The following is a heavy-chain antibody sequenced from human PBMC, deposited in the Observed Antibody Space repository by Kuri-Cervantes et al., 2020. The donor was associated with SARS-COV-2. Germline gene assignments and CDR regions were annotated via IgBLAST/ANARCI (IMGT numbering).Heavy chain of an antibody. V-gene: IGHV4-34*01. J-gene: IGHJ4*02. Sequence: GSLRLSCAVYGGSFSGYYWSWIRQPPGKGLEWIGEINHSGSTNYNPSLKSRVTISVDTTKNQFSLKLSSVTAADTAVYYCGGGLHGEVIIFYWGQGTLVTVSS. CDR3: GGGLHGEVIIFY. CDR2: INHSGST. D-gene: IGHD3-3*01. CDR1: GGSFSGYY.